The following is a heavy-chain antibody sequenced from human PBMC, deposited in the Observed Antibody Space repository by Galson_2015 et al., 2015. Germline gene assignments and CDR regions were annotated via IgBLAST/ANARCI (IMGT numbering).Heavy chain of an antibody. CDR3: AKDKDYGRPEDYYYYYMDV. CDR1: GFTLSSYA. V-gene: IGHV3-23*01. Sequence: SLRLSCAASGFTLSSYAISWVRQAPGKGLEWVSAISGSGGSTYYADSVKGRFTISRDNSKNTLYLQMNSLRAEDTAVYYCAKDKDYGRPEDYYYYYMDVWGKGTTVTVSS. J-gene: IGHJ6*03. CDR2: ISGSGGST. D-gene: IGHD4/OR15-4a*01.